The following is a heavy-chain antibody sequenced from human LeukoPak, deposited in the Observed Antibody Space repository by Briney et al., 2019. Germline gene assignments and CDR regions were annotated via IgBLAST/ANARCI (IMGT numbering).Heavy chain of an antibody. CDR1: GYSISSAYY. D-gene: IGHD6-6*01. CDR2: IHYSGST. J-gene: IGHJ4*02. Sequence: SETLSLTCHVSGYSISSAYYWGWIRQPPGKELEWIGSIHYSGSTSYNPSLKSRVTISGDTSKNQFSLKLSSVTAADTAVYYCAKPGSSRGIAGRRPTKYYFDYWGQGTLVTVSS. V-gene: IGHV4-38-2*01. CDR3: AKPGSSRGIAGRRPTKYYFDY.